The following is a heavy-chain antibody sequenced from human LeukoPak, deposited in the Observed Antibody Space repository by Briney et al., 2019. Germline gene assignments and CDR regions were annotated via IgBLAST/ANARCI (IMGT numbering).Heavy chain of an antibody. J-gene: IGHJ4*02. V-gene: IGHV3-48*04. CDR1: GFMFSPYS. CDR2: ITGSSNTI. D-gene: IGHD3-10*01. Sequence: PGGSLRLSCAASGFMFSPYSMNWVRQAPGKGLEWISYITGSSNTIYYADSVKGRFTISRDNAKNSLYLQMNSLRAEDTAIYYCAKDVFTMVRGVLEYWGQGTLVTVSS. CDR3: AKDVFTMVRGVLEY.